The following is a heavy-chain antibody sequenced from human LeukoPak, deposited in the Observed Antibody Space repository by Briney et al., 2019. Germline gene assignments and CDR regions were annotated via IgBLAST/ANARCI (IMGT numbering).Heavy chain of an antibody. CDR1: GGSISSYY. D-gene: IGHD3-10*01. V-gene: IGHV4-59*01. CDR3: ARGRVRGVIIQHKYFDY. J-gene: IGHJ4*02. Sequence: SETLSLTCTVSGGSISSYYWSWIRQPPGKGLEWIGYIYYSGSTNYNPSLKSRVTMSVDTSKNQFSLKLSSVTAADTAVYYCARGRVRGVIIQHKYFDYWGQGTLVTVSS. CDR2: IYYSGST.